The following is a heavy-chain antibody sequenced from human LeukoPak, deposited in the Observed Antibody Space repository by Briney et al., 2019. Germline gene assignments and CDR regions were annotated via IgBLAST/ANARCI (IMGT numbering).Heavy chain of an antibody. J-gene: IGHJ4*02. CDR1: GGSISTYY. Sequence: SETLSLTCTVSGGSISTYYWSWIRQPPGKGLEWIGYIYYSGSTNYSPSLKSRVTILVDTSKKQFSLKLSSVTAADTAVYHCARVDGSYYDYWGQGTLVTVSS. V-gene: IGHV4-59*01. CDR3: ARVDGSYYDY. CDR2: IYYSGST. D-gene: IGHD1-26*01.